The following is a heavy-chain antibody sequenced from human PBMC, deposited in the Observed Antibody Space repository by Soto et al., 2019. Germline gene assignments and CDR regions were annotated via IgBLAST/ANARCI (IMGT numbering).Heavy chain of an antibody. Sequence: QVQLVQSGAEVKKPESSVKVSCKAPGGNFSTYAISWVRPAPGQGLEWMGGVIPMFGTANYAQRFQDRVTITADESTNTGYMELSSLRSEDTAVYFCASGIQLWLRRIHNGYSGWGQGTLVTVSS. CDR2: VIPMFGTA. J-gene: IGHJ4*02. D-gene: IGHD5-18*01. V-gene: IGHV1-69*12. CDR1: GGNFSTYA. CDR3: ASGIQLWLRRIHNGYSG.